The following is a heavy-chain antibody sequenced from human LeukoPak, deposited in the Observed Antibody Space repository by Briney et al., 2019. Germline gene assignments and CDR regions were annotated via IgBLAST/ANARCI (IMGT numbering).Heavy chain of an antibody. D-gene: IGHD3-10*01. CDR2: IKQDGSEK. Sequence: GGSLRLSCAASGFTFSSYDIYWVRQAPGKGLEWVANIKQDGSEKYYVDSVKGRFTISRDNAKNSLYLQMNSLRAEDTAVYYCARKAMVRGVIIWSLDYWGQGTLVTVSP. V-gene: IGHV3-7*03. J-gene: IGHJ4*02. CDR3: ARKAMVRGVIIWSLDY. CDR1: GFTFSSYD.